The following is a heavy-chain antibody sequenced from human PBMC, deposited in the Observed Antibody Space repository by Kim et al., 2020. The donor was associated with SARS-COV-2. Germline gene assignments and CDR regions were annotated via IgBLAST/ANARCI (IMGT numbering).Heavy chain of an antibody. J-gene: IGHJ4*02. CDR2: ILHDGSKM. Sequence: GGSLRLSCAAFGLTFRNYGMHWVRQAPGKGLEWVAAILHDGSKMYYADSVKGRFTISRDNPKSTLYLQMSSLRAEDTAVYYCAKGAVLAVIDHDYWGQGTQVTVSS. CDR1: GLTFRNYG. CDR3: AKGAVLAVIDHDY. V-gene: IGHV3-30*18. D-gene: IGHD3-9*01.